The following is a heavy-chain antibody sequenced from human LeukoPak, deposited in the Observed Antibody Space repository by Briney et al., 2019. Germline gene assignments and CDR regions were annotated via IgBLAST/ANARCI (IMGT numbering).Heavy chain of an antibody. CDR3: ARLDIVVVVAALRAPNDY. V-gene: IGHV4-39*01. CDR1: GGSISSSSYY. D-gene: IGHD2-15*01. J-gene: IGHJ4*02. CDR2: IYYSGST. Sequence: SETLSLTCTVSGGSISSSSYYWGWIRQPPRKGLEWIGSIYYSGSTSYNPSLKSRVTISVDTSKNQFSLKLSSVTAADTAVYYCARLDIVVVVAALRAPNDYWGQGALVTVSS.